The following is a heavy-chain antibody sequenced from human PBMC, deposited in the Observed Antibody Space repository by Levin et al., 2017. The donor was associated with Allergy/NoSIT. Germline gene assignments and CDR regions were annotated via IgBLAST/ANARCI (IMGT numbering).Heavy chain of an antibody. D-gene: IGHD5-24*01. CDR3: ARFRRKGATITGVDY. Sequence: PSETLSLTCTVSGGSISSSSYYWGWIRQPPGKGLEWIGSIYYSGSTYYNPSLKSRVTISVDTSKNQFSLKLSSVTAADTAVYYCARFRRKGATITGVDYWGQGTLVTVSS. CDR1: GGSISSSSYY. CDR2: IYYSGST. V-gene: IGHV4-39*01. J-gene: IGHJ4*02.